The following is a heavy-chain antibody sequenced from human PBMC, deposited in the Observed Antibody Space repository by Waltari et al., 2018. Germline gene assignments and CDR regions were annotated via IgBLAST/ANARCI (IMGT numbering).Heavy chain of an antibody. CDR1: GCTFSSYE. D-gene: IGHD2-15*01. J-gene: IGHJ4*02. Sequence: EVQLVESGGGLVQPGGSLRLSCAASGCTFSSYEMNCVRLAPGKGLGWVSYISSSGSTIYYADSVKGRFTISRDNAKNSLYLQMNSLRAEDTAVYYCASPRGCSGGSCYSPFDYWGQGTLVTVSS. CDR2: ISSSGSTI. CDR3: ASPRGCSGGSCYSPFDY. V-gene: IGHV3-48*03.